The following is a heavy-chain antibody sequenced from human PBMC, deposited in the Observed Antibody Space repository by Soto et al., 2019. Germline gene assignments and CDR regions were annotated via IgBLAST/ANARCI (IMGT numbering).Heavy chain of an antibody. CDR2: IDPSDSQT. CDR1: GYSFAGYW. CDR3: ARQIYDSDSGPNFQYYFDS. J-gene: IGHJ4*02. D-gene: IGHD3-22*01. V-gene: IGHV5-10-1*03. Sequence: EVQLEQSGAEVKKPGESLTISCKGSGYSFAGYWITWVRQMPGKGLEWMGRIDPSDSQTYYSPSFRGHVTISAAKSITNVFLQWSSLRASDTAMYYCARQIYDSDSGPNFQYYFDSWCQGTLVTVSS.